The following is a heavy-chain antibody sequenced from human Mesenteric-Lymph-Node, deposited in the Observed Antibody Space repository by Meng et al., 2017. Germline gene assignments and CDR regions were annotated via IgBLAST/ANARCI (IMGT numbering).Heavy chain of an antibody. J-gene: IGHJ6*02. Sequence: ASVTVSCKASGYTFTGYFMHWVRQALGQGLEWMGWINPSSGGTNYAQKFQGRVTMTRDTSISTAYMELSRLRSDDTAVYYCARVRWNTAMVGYYYYYYGMDVWGQGTTVTVSS. V-gene: IGHV1-2*02. CDR3: ARVRWNTAMVGYYYYYYGMDV. D-gene: IGHD5-18*01. CDR2: INPSSGGT. CDR1: GYTFTGYF.